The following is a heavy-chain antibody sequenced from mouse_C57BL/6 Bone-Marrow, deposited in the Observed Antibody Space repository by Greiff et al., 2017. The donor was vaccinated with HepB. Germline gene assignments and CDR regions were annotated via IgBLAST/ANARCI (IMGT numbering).Heavy chain of an antibody. V-gene: IGHV1-62-2*01. CDR1: GYTFTEYT. CDR2: FYPGSGSI. J-gene: IGHJ4*01. D-gene: IGHD2-4*01. Sequence: VQLQESGAELVKPGASVKLSCKASGYTFTEYTIHWVKQRSGQGLEWIGWFYPGSGSIKYNEKFKDKATLTADKSSSTVYMELSRLTSEDSAVYFCARHVPYDYDVGHAMDYWGQGTSVTVSS. CDR3: ARHVPYDYDVGHAMDY.